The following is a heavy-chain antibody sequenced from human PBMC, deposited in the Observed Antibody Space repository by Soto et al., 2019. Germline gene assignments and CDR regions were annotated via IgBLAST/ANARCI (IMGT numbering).Heavy chain of an antibody. D-gene: IGHD5-12*01. CDR2: IYAGGST. CDR3: ASGENGYNKFYFDF. V-gene: IGHV3-53*01. CDR1: GVSIISHY. J-gene: IGHJ4*02. Sequence: EVRLVESGGGLIQPGGSLRLSCAASGVSIISHYMAWVRQAPGKGLEWISLIYAGGSTFYADSVKGRFTISRDNSKNTLYHQMDRLTAEDTAVYYCASGENGYNKFYFDFWGQGTLVTVSS.